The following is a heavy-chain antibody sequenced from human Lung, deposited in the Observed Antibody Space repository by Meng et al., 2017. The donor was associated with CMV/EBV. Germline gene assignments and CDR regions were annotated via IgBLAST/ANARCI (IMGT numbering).Heavy chain of an antibody. CDR3: ATELITTAGTGRDY. CDR1: GFTFSSYW. D-gene: IGHD6-13*01. Sequence: ESXKISXAASGFTFSSYWMHWVRQVPGKGLVWVARINSDGSSTSYADSVKGRFTISRDNAKNTLYLQMNSLRAEDTAVYYCATELITTAGTGRDYWGQGTLVTVSS. V-gene: IGHV3-74*01. J-gene: IGHJ4*02. CDR2: INSDGSST.